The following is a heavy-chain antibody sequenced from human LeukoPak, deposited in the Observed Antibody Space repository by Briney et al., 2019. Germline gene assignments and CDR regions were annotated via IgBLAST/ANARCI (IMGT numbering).Heavy chain of an antibody. CDR1: GGSFSGYY. V-gene: IGHV4-34*01. J-gene: IGHJ4*02. D-gene: IGHD4-23*01. Sequence: PSETLSLTCAVYGGSFSGYYWSWIRQPPGKGLEWIGEINHSGSTNYNPSLKSRVTISVDTSKNQFSLNLSSVTAADTAVYYCARGSNSVAYWGRGTLVTVSS. CDR2: INHSGST. CDR3: ARGSNSVAY.